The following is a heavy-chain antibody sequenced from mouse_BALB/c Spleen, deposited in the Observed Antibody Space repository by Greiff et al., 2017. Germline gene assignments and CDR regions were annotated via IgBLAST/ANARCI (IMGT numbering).Heavy chain of an antibody. D-gene: IGHD3-1*01. CDR2: IYPSDSYT. CDR3: TRSGGAY. V-gene: IGHV1-69*02. J-gene: IGHJ3*01. CDR1: GYTFTSYW. Sequence: VQLQQPGAELVRPGASVKLSCKASGYTFTSYWINWVKQRPGQGLEWIGNIYPSDSYTNYNQKFKDKATLTVDKSSSTAYMQLSSPTSEDSAVYYCTRSGGAYWGQGTLVTVSA.